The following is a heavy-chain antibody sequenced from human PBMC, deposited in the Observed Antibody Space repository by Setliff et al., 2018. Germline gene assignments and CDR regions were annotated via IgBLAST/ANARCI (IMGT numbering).Heavy chain of an antibody. CDR3: ARGNPAERYEY. CDR2: ISLYDGHT. Sequence: ASVKVSCKASGYNFKAYAISWVRQAPGQGLEWMGFISLYDGHTNYAQNFQGRLTVTTDTSTSTAYMELSSLRFDDTAVYYCARGNPAERYEYWGQGTLVTVSS. D-gene: IGHD5-12*01. V-gene: IGHV1-18*01. J-gene: IGHJ1*01. CDR1: GYNFKAYA.